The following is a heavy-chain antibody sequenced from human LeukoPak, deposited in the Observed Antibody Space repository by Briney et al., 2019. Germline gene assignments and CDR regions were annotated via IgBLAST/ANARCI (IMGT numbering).Heavy chain of an antibody. Sequence: GASVKVSCKASGGTFSSYAISWVRQAPGQGLEWMGGIIPIFGTASYAQKFQGRVTITADESTSRAYMELSSLRSEDTAVYYCARPGVFGVEDYYFDYWGQGTLVTVSS. J-gene: IGHJ4*02. CDR3: ARPGVFGVEDYYFDY. CDR2: IIPIFGTA. D-gene: IGHD3-3*01. V-gene: IGHV1-69*01. CDR1: GGTFSSYA.